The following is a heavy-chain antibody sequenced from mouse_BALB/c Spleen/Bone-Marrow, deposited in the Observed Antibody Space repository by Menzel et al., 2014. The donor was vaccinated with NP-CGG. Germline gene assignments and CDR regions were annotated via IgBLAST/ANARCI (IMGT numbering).Heavy chain of an antibody. CDR2: IDPANGNT. D-gene: IGHD2-10*02. CDR1: GFNIKDTY. J-gene: IGHJ4*01. CDR3: ARGIFLYGNFLLDY. V-gene: IGHV14-3*02. Sequence: EVKLMESGAELVKPGASVKLSCTASGFNIKDTYMHWVKQRPEQVLEWIGRIDPANGNTKYDPKFQGKATITADTSSNTAYLQHSSLTSEDTAVYYCARGIFLYGNFLLDYWGQGTSVTVSS.